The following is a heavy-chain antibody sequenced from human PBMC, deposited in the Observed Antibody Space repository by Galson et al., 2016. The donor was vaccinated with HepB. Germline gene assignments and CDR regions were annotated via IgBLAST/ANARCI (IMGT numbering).Heavy chain of an antibody. CDR3: AKWGRGWYHFDI. CDR1: GFTFSSYG. J-gene: IGHJ4*02. CDR2: ISIDGTKT. V-gene: IGHV3-30*04. Sequence: SLRLSCAASGFTFSSYGMHWVRQAPGKGLEWVAVISIDGTKTYYADSVKGRFTISRDSSRNTLSLHLNSLRVEGTAVYYCAKWGRGWYHFDIWGQGTLVSVSS. D-gene: IGHD6-19*01.